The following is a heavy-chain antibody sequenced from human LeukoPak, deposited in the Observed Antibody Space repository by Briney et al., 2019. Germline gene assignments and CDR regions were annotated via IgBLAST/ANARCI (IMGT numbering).Heavy chain of an antibody. V-gene: IGHV4-61*02. Sequence: SQTLSLTXTVSGGSISSGSYYWSWIRQPAGKGLEWIGRIYTSGSTNYNPSLKSRVTISVDTSKNQFSLKLSSATAADTAVYYCARERWLHLEDYWGQGTLVTVSS. J-gene: IGHJ4*02. D-gene: IGHD5-24*01. CDR2: IYTSGST. CDR1: GGSISSGSYY. CDR3: ARERWLHLEDY.